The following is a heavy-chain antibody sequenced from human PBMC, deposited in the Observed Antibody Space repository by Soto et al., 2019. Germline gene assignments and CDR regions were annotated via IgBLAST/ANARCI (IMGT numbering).Heavy chain of an antibody. V-gene: IGHV3-23*01. D-gene: IGHD3-22*01. J-gene: IGHJ4*02. CDR1: GFTFSSYA. CDR2: ISGSGGST. CDR3: AKVPSYYYDSSGYSGDYFDY. Sequence: PGGSLRLSCAASGFTFSSYAMSWVRQAPGKGLEWVSAISGSGGSTYYADSVKGRFTISRDNSKNTLYLQMNSLRAEDTAVYYCAKVPSYYYDSSGYSGDYFDYWGQGTLVTVSS.